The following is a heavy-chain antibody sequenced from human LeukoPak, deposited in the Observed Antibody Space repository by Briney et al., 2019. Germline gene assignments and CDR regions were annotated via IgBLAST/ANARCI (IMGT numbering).Heavy chain of an antibody. CDR2: INAGNGNT. J-gene: IGHJ4*02. CDR3: ARWNWRGSGSYFDY. CDR1: GGTFSSYA. Sequence: VASVKVSCKASGGTFSSYAISWVRQAPGQRLEWMGWINAGNGNTKYSQKFQGRVTITRDTSASTAYMELSSLRSEDTAVYYCARWNWRGSGSYFDYWGQGTLVTVSS. V-gene: IGHV1-3*01. D-gene: IGHD3-10*01.